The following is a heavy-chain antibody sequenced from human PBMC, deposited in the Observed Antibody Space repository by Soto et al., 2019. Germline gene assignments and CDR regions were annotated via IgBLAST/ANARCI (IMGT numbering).Heavy chain of an antibody. D-gene: IGHD6-6*01. J-gene: IGHJ5*02. Sequence: QVQLQESGPGLVKPSETLSLTCTVSGGSVSSGSYYWSWNRQPPGKGLEWIGYIYYSGSTNYIPSLKSRVTISVDTSKNQFSLKLRSVTAADTAVYYCAREKEQLVESGWFDPWGQGTLVTVSS. CDR1: GGSVSSGSYY. CDR3: AREKEQLVESGWFDP. CDR2: IYYSGST. V-gene: IGHV4-61*01.